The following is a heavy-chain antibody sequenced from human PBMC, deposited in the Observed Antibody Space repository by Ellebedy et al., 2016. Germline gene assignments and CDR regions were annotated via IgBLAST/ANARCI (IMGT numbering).Heavy chain of an antibody. CDR2: INPSGGST. D-gene: IGHD1-1*01. V-gene: IGHV1-46*01. Sequence: ASVKVSXXASGYTFTSYYMHWVRQAPGQGLEWMGIINPSGGSTSYAQKFQGRVTMTRNTSISTAYMELSSLRSEDTAVYYCARGRTGITYLEDYYMDVWGKGTTVTVSS. J-gene: IGHJ6*03. CDR1: GYTFTSYY. CDR3: ARGRTGITYLEDYYMDV.